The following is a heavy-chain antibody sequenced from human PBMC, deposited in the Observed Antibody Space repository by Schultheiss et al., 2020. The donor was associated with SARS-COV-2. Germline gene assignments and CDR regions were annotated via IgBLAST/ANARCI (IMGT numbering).Heavy chain of an antibody. D-gene: IGHD6-13*01. CDR3: ARRLGWGYSSSWKY. J-gene: IGHJ4*02. CDR2: IYSNGNT. CDR1: GGSVSSGSDY. V-gene: IGHV4-61*01. Sequence: GSLRLSCTVSGGSVSSGSDYWSWIRQSPGKGLEWIGSIYSNGNTNYSPYLKSRVTILVDKSKNQFSLQLSSVTAADTAVYYCARRLGWGYSSSWKYWGQGTLVTVSS.